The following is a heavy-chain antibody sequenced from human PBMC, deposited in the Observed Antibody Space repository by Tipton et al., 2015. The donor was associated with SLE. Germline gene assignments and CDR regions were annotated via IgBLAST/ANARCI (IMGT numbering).Heavy chain of an antibody. D-gene: IGHD3-10*01. CDR1: GGSISSDYYP. CDR3: AREDKESSINMIRGVVQTSYFYYMDV. Sequence: TLSLTCTVSGGSISSDYYPWNWLRQHPGKGLEWIGNIYYSGSTSYHPSLASRVIISLDTSKNQFALKLSSVTAADTAVYYCAREDKESSINMIRGVVQTSYFYYMDVWGKGTTVTVSS. V-gene: IGHV4-31*03. J-gene: IGHJ6*03. CDR2: IYYSGST.